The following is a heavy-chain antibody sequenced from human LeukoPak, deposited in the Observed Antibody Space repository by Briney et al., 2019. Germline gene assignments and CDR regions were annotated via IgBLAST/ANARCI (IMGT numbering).Heavy chain of an antibody. CDR2: IYYSGST. D-gene: IGHD6-13*01. CDR3: ARGDSSPWYFDL. CDR1: GGSISSYY. V-gene: IGHV4-59*01. Sequence: PSETLSPTCTVSGGSISSYYWSWLRQPPGKGLEGIGYIYYSGSTNYNPSLTSRVTISVDTSKNQFSQKLSSVTAADTAVYYCARGDSSPWYFDLWGRGTLVTVSS. J-gene: IGHJ2*01.